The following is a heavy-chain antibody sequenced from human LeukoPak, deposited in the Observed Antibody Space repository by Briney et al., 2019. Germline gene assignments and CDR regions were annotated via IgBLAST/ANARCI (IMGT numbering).Heavy chain of an antibody. D-gene: IGHD3-9*01. CDR3: AKENPDRVLRYFDWLEELDP. CDR2: ISGSGGST. V-gene: IGHV3-23*01. J-gene: IGHJ5*02. CDR1: GFTFSSYA. Sequence: GGSLRLSCAGSGFTFSSYAMSWVRQAPGKGLEWVSAISGSGGSTYYADSVKGRFTISRDNSKNTLYLQMNSLRAEDTAVYYCAKENPDRVLRYFDWLEELDPWGQGTLVTVSS.